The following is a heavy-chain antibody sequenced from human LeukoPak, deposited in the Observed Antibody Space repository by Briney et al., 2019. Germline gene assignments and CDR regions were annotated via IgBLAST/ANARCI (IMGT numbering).Heavy chain of an antibody. Sequence: SETLSLTCTVSGGSISSGSYYWTWVRQHPGEGLEWIGYIYYTGNAYYNPSLKSRVTISVDTSKNQFSLKLNSVTATDTAVYYCARHYGPWGQGTLVTVPS. J-gene: IGHJ4*02. CDR1: GGSISSGSYY. D-gene: IGHD3-10*01. CDR2: IYYTGNA. CDR3: ARHYGP. V-gene: IGHV4-39*01.